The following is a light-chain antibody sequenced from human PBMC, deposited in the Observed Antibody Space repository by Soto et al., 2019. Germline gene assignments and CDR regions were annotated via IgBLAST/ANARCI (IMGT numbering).Light chain of an antibody. V-gene: IGKV1-39*01. CDR2: AAS. CDR3: QQTYSTPPS. CDR1: QSISSY. Sequence: DIQMTQSPSSLSASVGDRVTITCRASQSISSYLNWYQQKPGKAPKLLIYAASRLQSGAPSRFSVSGSGTDFTLSISSLQPEYLATYYGQQTYSTPPSFGQGTKVEIK. J-gene: IGKJ1*01.